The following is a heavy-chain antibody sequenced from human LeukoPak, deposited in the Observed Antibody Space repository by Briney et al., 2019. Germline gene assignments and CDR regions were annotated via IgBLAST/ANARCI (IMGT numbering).Heavy chain of an antibody. CDR1: GFTVSSNY. Sequence: GGSLRLSCAASGFTVSSNYMSWVRQAPGKGLEWVSVIYSGGSTYYADSVKSRFTISRDNSKNTLYLQMNSLRAEDTAVYYCARDPLGYCSGGSCHGDYWGQGTLVTVSS. V-gene: IGHV3-53*01. D-gene: IGHD2-15*01. CDR3: ARDPLGYCSGGSCHGDY. J-gene: IGHJ4*02. CDR2: IYSGGST.